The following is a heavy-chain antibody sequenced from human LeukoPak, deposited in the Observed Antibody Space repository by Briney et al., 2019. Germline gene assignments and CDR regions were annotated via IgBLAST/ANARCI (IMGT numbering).Heavy chain of an antibody. D-gene: IGHD6-19*01. J-gene: IGHJ4*02. V-gene: IGHV4-59*08. CDR1: GGSISTYY. CDR2: IYYTGST. Sequence: SETLSLTCTVSGGSISTYYWSWIRQPPGKGLEWIGYIYYTGSTNYNPSLKSRVTISGDTSKNQFSLKLTSVTAADTAVYYCARRKPYTNGWYYFDYWGQGTLVTVSS. CDR3: ARRKPYTNGWYYFDY.